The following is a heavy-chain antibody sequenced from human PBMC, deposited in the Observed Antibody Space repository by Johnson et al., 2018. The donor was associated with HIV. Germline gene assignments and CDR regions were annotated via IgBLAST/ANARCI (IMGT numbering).Heavy chain of an antibody. CDR1: GFFFDNYG. J-gene: IGHJ3*01. D-gene: IGHD5-18*01. CDR3: AKGEAQEGWIQLLLYAFDF. CDR2: VRYDGNKK. Sequence: QVQLVESGGAVVQPGGSLRLSCSTSGFFFDNYGMHWVRQAPGKGLEWVAFVRYDGNKKYYADSVKGRFTISRDNPKKTVYLQINRLRPEDTAVYYCAKGEAQEGWIQLLLYAFDFWGQGTMVTVSS. V-gene: IGHV3-30*02.